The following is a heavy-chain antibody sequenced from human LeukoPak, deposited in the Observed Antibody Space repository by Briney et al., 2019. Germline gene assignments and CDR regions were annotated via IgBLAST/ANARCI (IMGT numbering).Heavy chain of an antibody. D-gene: IGHD6-13*01. V-gene: IGHV3-21*01. CDR3: AIFASGTSDIFDS. Sequence: GGSLRLSCAASGFTFSSYSMNWVRQAPGKGLEWVSSISSSSSYIYYADSVQGRFTISRDNDKSSLYLQMNGLRAEDTAIYFCAIFASGTSDIFDSWGQGTLVTVSS. CDR2: ISSSSSYI. J-gene: IGHJ4*02. CDR1: GFTFSSYS.